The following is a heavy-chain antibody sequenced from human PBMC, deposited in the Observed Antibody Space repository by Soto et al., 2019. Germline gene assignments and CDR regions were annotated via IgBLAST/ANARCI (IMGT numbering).Heavy chain of an antibody. D-gene: IGHD3-22*01. J-gene: IGHJ3*02. CDR3: AMTYYYDSSGYYLFAFDI. CDR2: IDPGDSNT. CDR1: GYSFSSYW. V-gene: IGHV5-10-1*01. Sequence: PGESLKISCKGSGYSFSSYWITWVRQMPGKGLEWMGKIDPGDSNTKYRPSFQGHVTISADKSISTAYLQWSSLKASDTAMYFCAMTYYYDSSGYYLFAFDIWGQGTMVTVS.